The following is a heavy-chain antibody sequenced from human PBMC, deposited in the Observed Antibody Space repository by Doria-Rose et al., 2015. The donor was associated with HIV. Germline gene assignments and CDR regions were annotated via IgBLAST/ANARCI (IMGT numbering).Heavy chain of an antibody. V-gene: IGHV2-26*01. J-gene: IGHJ4*02. D-gene: IGHD6-13*01. CDR2: IFSDDER. CDR3: ARIKSSRWYHKYYFDF. Sequence: SGPVLVKPTETLTLTCTVSGVSLSSPGMGVSWIRQPPGKALEWLANIFSDDERSYKTSLQSRLTISRRTSISQLVRTMTDMDPVDTATYYCARIKSSRWYHKYYFDFWGQGTLVIVSA. CDR1: GVSLSSPGMG.